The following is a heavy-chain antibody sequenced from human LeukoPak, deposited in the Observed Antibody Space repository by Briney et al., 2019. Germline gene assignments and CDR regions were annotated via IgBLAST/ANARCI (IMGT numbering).Heavy chain of an antibody. CDR2: MYLGGTT. J-gene: IGHJ6*02. CDR3: ARAAAGGDYYYYYGMDV. Sequence: PSETLSLTCIVSGGSISSLNLWSWLRQPPGKGLEWIGEMYLGGTTNFNPSLKSRVTISVDRSKNQISLKLSSVTAADTAVYYCARAAAGGDYYYYYGMDVWGQGTTVTVSS. CDR1: GGSISSLNL. D-gene: IGHD6-13*01. V-gene: IGHV4-4*02.